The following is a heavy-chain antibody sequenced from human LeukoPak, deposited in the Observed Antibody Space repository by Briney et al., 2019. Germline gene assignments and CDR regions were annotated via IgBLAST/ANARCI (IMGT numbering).Heavy chain of an antibody. CDR2: IYTSGST. CDR3: ASCDSSGYGFDWFDP. Sequence: PSETLSLTCTVSGGSISSGSYYWSWIRQPAGKGLEWIGRIYTSGSTNYNPSLKSRVTISVDTSKNQFSLKLSSVTAADTAVYYCASCDSSGYGFDWFDPWGQGTLVTVSS. D-gene: IGHD3-22*01. J-gene: IGHJ5*02. V-gene: IGHV4-61*02. CDR1: GGSISSGSYY.